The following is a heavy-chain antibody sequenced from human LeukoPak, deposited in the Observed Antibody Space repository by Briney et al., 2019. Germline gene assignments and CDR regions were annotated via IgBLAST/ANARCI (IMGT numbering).Heavy chain of an antibody. D-gene: IGHD6-6*01. CDR2: IVGSGGST. V-gene: IGHV3-23*01. CDR3: AKAANQARPTYFDY. Sequence: GGSLRLSCAASGFTFSSYEMNWVRQAPGKGLEWVSGIVGSGGSTYYADSVKGRFAISRDNSKNTLDLQMSSLRAEDTAVYYCAKAANQARPTYFDYWGQGTLVTVSS. J-gene: IGHJ4*02. CDR1: GFTFSSYE.